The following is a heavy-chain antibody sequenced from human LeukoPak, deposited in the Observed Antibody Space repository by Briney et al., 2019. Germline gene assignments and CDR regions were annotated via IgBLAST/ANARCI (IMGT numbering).Heavy chain of an antibody. J-gene: IGHJ4*02. CDR2: IYSGGNT. Sequence: GGSLRLSCAASGFTVSSNYMSWVRQAPGKGLDWVSVIYSGGNTYYADSVKGRFTISRDNSKNTLYLQMNSLRAEDTAVYYCTRDRVGATTNFDYWGQGTLVTVSS. V-gene: IGHV3-53*01. CDR1: GFTVSSNY. D-gene: IGHD1-26*01. CDR3: TRDRVGATTNFDY.